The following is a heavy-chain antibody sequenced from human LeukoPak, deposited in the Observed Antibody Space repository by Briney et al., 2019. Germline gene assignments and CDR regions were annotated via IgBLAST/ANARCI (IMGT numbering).Heavy chain of an antibody. CDR2: MYYRGST. V-gene: IGHV4-31*03. D-gene: IGHD1-26*01. CDR1: GGSISSGNHY. CDR3: ARSYGYRTNFDY. J-gene: IGHJ4*02. Sequence: ASQTLSLTCTVSGGSISSGNHYWSWIRQHPGKGLEWIGYMYYRGSTYYNPSLKSRVTISVDTSKNQFSLKLSSVTAADTAVYYCARSYGYRTNFDYWGQGTLVTVSS.